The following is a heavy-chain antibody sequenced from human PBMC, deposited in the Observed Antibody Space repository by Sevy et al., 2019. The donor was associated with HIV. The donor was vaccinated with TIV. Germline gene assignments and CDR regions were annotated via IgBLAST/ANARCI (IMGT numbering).Heavy chain of an antibody. J-gene: IGHJ4*02. Sequence: QLGGSLRLSCVASRFTFSTYVMHWVRQAPGKGLEWVAVIWHDGNSEYYADSVRGRFTISRDDSKSTLYLQMNSLRPEDTALYYCASEAGYGTDSRPFDYWGQGTLVTVSS. D-gene: IGHD5-12*01. CDR2: IWHDGNSE. CDR1: RFTFSTYV. V-gene: IGHV3-33*08. CDR3: ASEAGYGTDSRPFDY.